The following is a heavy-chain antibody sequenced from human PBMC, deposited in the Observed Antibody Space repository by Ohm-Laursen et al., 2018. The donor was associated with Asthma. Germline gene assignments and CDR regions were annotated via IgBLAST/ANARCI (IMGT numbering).Heavy chain of an antibody. CDR1: GASISSSSYY. J-gene: IGHJ4*02. CDR3: VRHGLTRTDFIDY. CDR2: IYYSGDT. D-gene: IGHD2/OR15-2a*01. Sequence: GTLSLTCTVSGASISSSSYYWGWIRQPPGKGLEWIGTIYYSGDTYYNPSLKSRVTISVDTSKNQFSLRLNSVTAADTAVYHCVRHGLTRTDFIDYWGQGTLVTVSS. V-gene: IGHV4-39*01.